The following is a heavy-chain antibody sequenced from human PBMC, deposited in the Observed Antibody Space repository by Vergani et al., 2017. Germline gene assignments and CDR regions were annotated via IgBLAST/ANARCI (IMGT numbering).Heavy chain of an antibody. CDR2: IQYDGSDI. V-gene: IGHV3-30*02. CDR3: ARDRGWATISCYFSGAFDY. CDR1: GFSVSNSG. J-gene: IGHJ4*02. D-gene: IGHD2-2*01. Sequence: QVQLVESGGGVVQPGGSLRLSCVASGFSVSNSGMHWVRQTPGKGLEWVAFIQYDGSDIFYADFVEGRFTISRDNSKNSLYLQMRSLRFDDTAVYYCARDRGWATISCYFSGAFDYWGLGTLVSVSS.